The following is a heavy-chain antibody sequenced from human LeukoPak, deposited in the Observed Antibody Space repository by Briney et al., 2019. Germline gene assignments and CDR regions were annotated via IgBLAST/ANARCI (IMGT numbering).Heavy chain of an antibody. J-gene: IGHJ4*02. D-gene: IGHD5-24*01. CDR1: GFTFSSYA. V-gene: IGHV3-53*01. CDR2: IYSGGST. CDR3: AATNYGQFDY. Sequence: GGSLRLSCAASGFTFSSYAMSWVRQAPGKGLEWVSVIYSGGSTYYADSVKGRFTISRDNSKNTLYLQMNSLRAEDTAVYYCAATNYGQFDYWGQGTLVTVSS.